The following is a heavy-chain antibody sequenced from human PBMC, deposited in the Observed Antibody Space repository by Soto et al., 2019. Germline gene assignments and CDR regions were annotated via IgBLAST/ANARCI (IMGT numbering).Heavy chain of an antibody. CDR2: INHSGST. CDR1: GGSFSGYY. D-gene: IGHD3-3*01. V-gene: IGHV4-34*01. CDR3: ARGGYDFWSGYYLYYYYGMDV. Sequence: SETLSLTCAVYGGSFSGYYWSWIRQPPGKGLEWIGEINHSGSTNYNPSLKSRVTISVDTSKNQFSLKLSSVTAADTAVYYCARGGYDFWSGYYLYYYYGMDVWGQGTTVTVS. J-gene: IGHJ6*02.